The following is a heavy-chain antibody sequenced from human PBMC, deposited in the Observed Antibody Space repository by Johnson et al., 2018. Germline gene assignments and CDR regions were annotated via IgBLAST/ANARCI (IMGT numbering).Heavy chain of an antibody. CDR1: GFTFSSYA. D-gene: IGHD5-24*01. Sequence: QVQLVQSGGGVVQXGRSXRLXCAASGFTFSSYAMHWVRQAPGKGLEWVAVRSYDGSNKAYADSAKGRFTISRDNSKNTPYLQMNSLKTEATAVYYCATAWLRVGFYYLNGMDVWGQGTTVTVSS. J-gene: IGHJ6*02. CDR2: RSYDGSNK. CDR3: ATAWLRVGFYYLNGMDV. V-gene: IGHV3-30*03.